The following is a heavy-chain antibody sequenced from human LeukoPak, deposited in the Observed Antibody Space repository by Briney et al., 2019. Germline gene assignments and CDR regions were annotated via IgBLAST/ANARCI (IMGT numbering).Heavy chain of an antibody. CDR1: GGSISSGSYY. V-gene: IGHV4-61*02. Sequence: SETLSLTCTVSGGSISSGSYYWCWIRQPAGKGLEWIGRIYTSGSTNYNPSLKSRVTISVGTSKNQFSLKLSSVTAADTAVYYCAGKAAAAGTFDYWGQGTLVTVSS. J-gene: IGHJ4*02. CDR3: AGKAAAAGTFDY. CDR2: IYTSGST. D-gene: IGHD6-13*01.